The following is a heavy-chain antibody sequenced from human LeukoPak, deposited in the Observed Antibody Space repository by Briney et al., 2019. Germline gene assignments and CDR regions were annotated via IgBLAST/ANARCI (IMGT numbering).Heavy chain of an antibody. J-gene: IGHJ4*02. CDR1: GGSVSDYY. Sequence: SETLSLTCTISGGSVSDYYWSWIRQSPGKGLEWIGYIYHTGSTSYSPSLKSRVTISVDTSKNQFSLKLSSVTAADTAVYYCARVDGAYWGQGTLVTVSS. CDR3: ARVDGAY. D-gene: IGHD2-15*01. CDR2: IYHTGST. V-gene: IGHV4-59*02.